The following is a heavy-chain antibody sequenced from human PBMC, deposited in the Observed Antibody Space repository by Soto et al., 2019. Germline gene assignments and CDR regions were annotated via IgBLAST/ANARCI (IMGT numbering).Heavy chain of an antibody. CDR3: ARRGPGTYFDY. J-gene: IGHJ4*02. V-gene: IGHV3-23*01. CDR2: VSGSGGST. Sequence: EVQLLESGGGLVQPGGSLRLSCAASGFTFSSYAMRWVRQAPGKGLEWVSAVSGSGGSTYYAASVKGRFTTSRDNSNNTLYLQMNSRRAEDTAVYYCARRGPGTYFDYWGQGTLVTVSS. CDR1: GFTFSSYA. D-gene: IGHD6-13*01.